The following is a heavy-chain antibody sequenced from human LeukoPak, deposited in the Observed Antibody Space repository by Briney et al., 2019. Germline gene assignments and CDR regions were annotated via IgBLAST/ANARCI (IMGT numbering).Heavy chain of an antibody. V-gene: IGHV4-39*07. CDR2: IYYSGST. CDR1: GGSISSSSYY. D-gene: IGHD5-18*01. Sequence: SETLSLTCTVSGGSISSSSYYWGWIRQPPGKGLEWIGSIYYSGSTYYNPSLKSRVTISVDTSKNQFSLKLSSVTAADTAAYYCARETRYSSYDYWGQGTLVTVSS. J-gene: IGHJ4*02. CDR3: ARETRYSSYDY.